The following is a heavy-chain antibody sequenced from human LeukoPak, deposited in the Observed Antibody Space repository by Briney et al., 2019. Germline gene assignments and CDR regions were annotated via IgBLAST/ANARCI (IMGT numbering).Heavy chain of an antibody. D-gene: IGHD5-12*01. V-gene: IGHV4-59*01. J-gene: IGHJ4*02. Sequence: SETLSLTCTVSGDSISNYYWTWVRQPPGKGLEWIGYIYYTGGTNYNPSLKSRVTISVDTSKNQFSLKLSSVTAADTAVYYCARASGYAEVEYWGQGTLVTVSS. CDR3: ARASGYAEVEY. CDR1: GDSISNYY. CDR2: IYYTGGT.